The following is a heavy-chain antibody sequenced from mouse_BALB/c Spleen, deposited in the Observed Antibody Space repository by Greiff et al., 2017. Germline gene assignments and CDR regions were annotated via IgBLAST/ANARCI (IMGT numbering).Heavy chain of an antibody. CDR1: GYTFTSYY. J-gene: IGHJ3*01. Sequence: QVQLQQSGPELVKPGASVKMSCKASGYTFTSYYIHWVKQRPGQGLEWIGWIYPGDGSTKYNEKFKGKTTLTADKSSSTAYMLLSSLTSEDSAIYFCARSGTFGYGFAYWGQGTLVTVSA. CDR2: IYPGDGST. CDR3: ARSGTFGYGFAY. D-gene: IGHD2-2*01. V-gene: IGHV1S56*01.